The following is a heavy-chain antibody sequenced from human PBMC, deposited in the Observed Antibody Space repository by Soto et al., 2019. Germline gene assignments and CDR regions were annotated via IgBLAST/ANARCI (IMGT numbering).Heavy chain of an antibody. V-gene: IGHV3-23*01. D-gene: IGHD2-2*01. J-gene: IGHJ5*02. CDR1: GFTFSDYA. Sequence: EVQLLESGGDLVQPGGSLRGSCAASGFTFSDYAMSWVRQAPRKGLEWVSSISASGGTKYYADSLKCRFTISRDNSKNSLFVEMTSLRAEDTAVFYCAKESQSPAGSRGAEPWGQGTLVTVSS. CDR2: ISASGGTK. CDR3: AKESQSPAGSRGAEP.